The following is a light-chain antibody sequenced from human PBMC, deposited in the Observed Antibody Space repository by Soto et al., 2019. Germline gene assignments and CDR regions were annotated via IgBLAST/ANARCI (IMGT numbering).Light chain of an antibody. V-gene: IGKV3-20*01. CDR3: QQSGSSPIT. Sequence: EIVLTQSPGTLSLSPGERATLSCRASQSVSSSYLAWYQQKPGQAPRLLIYGASSRATGIPDRFSGSGSGPAFTLTINRLEPEDFAVYYCQQSGSSPITFGPGTKVDLK. J-gene: IGKJ3*01. CDR1: QSVSSSY. CDR2: GAS.